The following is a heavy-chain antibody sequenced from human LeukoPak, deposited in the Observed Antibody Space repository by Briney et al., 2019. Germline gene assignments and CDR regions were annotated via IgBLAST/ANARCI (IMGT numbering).Heavy chain of an antibody. V-gene: IGHV1-2*02. CDR1: GYTFTGYY. Sequence: ASVKVSCKASGYTFTGYYMHWVRQAPGQGLEWMGWINPNSGGTNYAQKFQGRVTMTRDTSISTAYMELSRLRSDDAAVYYCARDLSIAVAGTAGAFDIWGQGTMVTVSS. CDR2: INPNSGGT. J-gene: IGHJ3*02. D-gene: IGHD6-19*01. CDR3: ARDLSIAVAGTAGAFDI.